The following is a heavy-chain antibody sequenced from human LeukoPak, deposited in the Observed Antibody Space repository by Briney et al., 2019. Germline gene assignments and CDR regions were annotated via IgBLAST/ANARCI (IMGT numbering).Heavy chain of an antibody. V-gene: IGHV3-48*02. Sequence: SGGSLRLSCAASGFTFSSYSMNWVRQAPGKRLEWVACIFNTGSTIYYADSVKGRFTISRDNVKNSLYLQMTSLRDEDTAVYYCAREPPSSIAALDYWGQGTLVTVSS. CDR1: GFTFSSYS. CDR3: AREPPSSIAALDY. J-gene: IGHJ4*02. D-gene: IGHD6-13*01. CDR2: IFNTGSTI.